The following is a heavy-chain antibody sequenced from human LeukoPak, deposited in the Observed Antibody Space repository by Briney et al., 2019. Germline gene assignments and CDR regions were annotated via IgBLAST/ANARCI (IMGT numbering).Heavy chain of an antibody. D-gene: IGHD6-25*01. CDR1: GFTFSSYS. CDR3: ARDYIAAAGSFDY. V-gene: IGHV3-21*01. Sequence: GGSLRLSCEASGFTFSSYSMEWVRQAPRKGLEWVSSISSSSSYIYYADSVKGRFTISRDNAKNSLYLQMNSLRAEDTAVYYCARDYIAAAGSFDYWGQGTLVTVSS. CDR2: ISSSSSYI. J-gene: IGHJ4*02.